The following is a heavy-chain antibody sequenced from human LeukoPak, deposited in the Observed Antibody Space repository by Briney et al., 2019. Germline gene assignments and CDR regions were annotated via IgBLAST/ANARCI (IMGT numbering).Heavy chain of an antibody. V-gene: IGHV3-53*01. D-gene: IGHD5-12*01. J-gene: IGHJ6*02. CDR3: ARGDASGYSGSYGMDV. CDR1: GFTVSSNY. CDR2: IYSGGST. Sequence: GGSLRLSCAASGFTVSSNYMSWVRQAPGKGLEWVSVIYSGGSTYYADSVKGRFTISRDNSKNTLYLQMNSLRAEDTAVYYCARGDASGYSGSYGMDVWGQGTTVTVSS.